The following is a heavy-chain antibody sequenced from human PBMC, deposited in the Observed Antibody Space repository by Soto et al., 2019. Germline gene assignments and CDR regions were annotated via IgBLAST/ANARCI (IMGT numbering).Heavy chain of an antibody. Sequence: SETLSLTCTVPGGSISSYYWSWIRQPPGKGLEWIGYIYYSGSTNYNPSLKSRVTISVDTSKNQFSLKLSSVTAADTAVYYCARSGLYYYGSGSYLDFDYWGQGTLVTVSS. V-gene: IGHV4-59*08. CDR2: IYYSGST. CDR3: ARSGLYYYGSGSYLDFDY. J-gene: IGHJ4*02. D-gene: IGHD3-10*01. CDR1: GGSISSYY.